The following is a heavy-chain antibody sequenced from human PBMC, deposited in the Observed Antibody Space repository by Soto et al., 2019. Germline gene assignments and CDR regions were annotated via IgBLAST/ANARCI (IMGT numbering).Heavy chain of an antibody. V-gene: IGHV4-34*01. CDR3: ARRGSNCSSTSCYLNAFDI. CDR1: GGSFSGYY. CDR2: INHSGST. Sequence: QVQLQQWGAGLLKPSETLSLTCAVYGGSFSGYYWSWIRQPPGKGLEWIGEINHSGSTNYNPSLKCRVTISVDTSQNQFSLKLRSVTAADTAVYYCARRGSNCSSTSCYLNAFDIWGQGTMVTVSS. J-gene: IGHJ3*02. D-gene: IGHD2-2*01.